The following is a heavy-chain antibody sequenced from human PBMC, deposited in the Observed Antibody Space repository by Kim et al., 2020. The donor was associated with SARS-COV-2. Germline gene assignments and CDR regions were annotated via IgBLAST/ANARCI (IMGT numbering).Heavy chain of an antibody. J-gene: IGHJ4*02. CDR3: ARGKKVHLFWAAAGTLDY. CDR2: INHSGST. D-gene: IGHD6-13*01. Sequence: SETLSLTCAVYGGSFSGYYWSWIRQPPGKGLEWIGEINHSGSTNYNPSLKSRVTISVDTSKNQFSLKLSSVTAADTAVYYCARGKKVHLFWAAAGTLDYWGQGTLVTVSS. CDR1: GGSFSGYY. V-gene: IGHV4-34*01.